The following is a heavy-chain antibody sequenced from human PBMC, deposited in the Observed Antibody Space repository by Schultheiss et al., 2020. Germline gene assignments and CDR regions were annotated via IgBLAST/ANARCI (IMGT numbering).Heavy chain of an antibody. J-gene: IGHJ4*02. D-gene: IGHD6-13*01. CDR3: ARGLRSSWYPHFDY. V-gene: IGHV4-61*02. CDR2: IYTSGST. CDR1: GGSISSGSYY. Sequence: SETLSLTCTVSGGSISSGSYYWSWIRQPAGKGLEWIGRIYTSGSTNYNPSLKSRVTISVDTSKNQFSPKLSSVTAADTAVYYCARGLRSSWYPHFDYWGQGTLVSVSS.